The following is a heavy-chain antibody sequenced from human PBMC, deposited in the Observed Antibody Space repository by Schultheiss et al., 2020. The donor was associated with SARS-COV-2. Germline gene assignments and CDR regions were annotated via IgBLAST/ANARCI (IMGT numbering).Heavy chain of an antibody. CDR3: GSLLYTSSLPVDY. V-gene: IGHV4-30-4*01. J-gene: IGHJ4*02. D-gene: IGHD6-13*01. Sequence: SETLSLTCSVSGGSVSSGDHYWSWIRQPPGKGLEWIGYVYHSGSTDYNPSLKSRLTISLDTSKNQFSLKLSSVTAADTAIYYCGSLLYTSSLPVDYWGQGSLVTVSS. CDR1: GGSVSSGDHY. CDR2: VYHSGST.